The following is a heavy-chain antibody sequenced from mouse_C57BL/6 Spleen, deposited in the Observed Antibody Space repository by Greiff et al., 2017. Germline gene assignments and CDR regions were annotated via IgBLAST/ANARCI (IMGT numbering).Heavy chain of an antibody. CDR1: GYTFTGYW. CDR2: ILPGSGST. V-gene: IGHV1-9*01. CDR3: ARRDPPLGRYYAMDY. J-gene: IGHJ4*01. Sequence: QVQLQQSGAELMKPGASVKLSCKATGYTFTGYWIEWVKQRPGHGLEWIGEILPGSGSTNYNEKFKGKATFTADTSSNTAYMQLSSLTTEDSAIYYCARRDPPLGRYYAMDYWGQGTSVTVSS. D-gene: IGHD4-1*01.